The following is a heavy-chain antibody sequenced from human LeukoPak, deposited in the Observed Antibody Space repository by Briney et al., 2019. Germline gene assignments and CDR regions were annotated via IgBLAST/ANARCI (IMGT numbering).Heavy chain of an antibody. D-gene: IGHD6-13*01. CDR2: IKQDGSEK. Sequence: GGSLRLSCAVSGFTFSDHYVDWVRQAPGKGLEWVANIKQDGSEKYYVDSVKGRFTISRDNAKNSLYLQMISLRAEDTAVYYCARGVSSSWGDNWFDPWGQGTLVTVSS. V-gene: IGHV3-7*03. CDR1: GFTFSDHY. J-gene: IGHJ5*02. CDR3: ARGVSSSWGDNWFDP.